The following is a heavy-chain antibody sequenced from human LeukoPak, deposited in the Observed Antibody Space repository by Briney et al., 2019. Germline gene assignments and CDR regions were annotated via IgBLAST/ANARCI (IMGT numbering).Heavy chain of an antibody. CDR1: SGSISGYY. CDR3: ARGGLLIHGWYLDY. CDR2: VFTSGDT. D-gene: IGHD6-19*01. J-gene: IGHJ4*02. V-gene: IGHV4-4*07. Sequence: PSETLSLTCTVYSGSISGYYWSWIRQPAGKGLEWIGRVFTSGDTNINPSLRSRVTMSVDTSKNQFSPRLSSVTVADTAVYYCARGGLLIHGWYLDYWGQGALVSVSS.